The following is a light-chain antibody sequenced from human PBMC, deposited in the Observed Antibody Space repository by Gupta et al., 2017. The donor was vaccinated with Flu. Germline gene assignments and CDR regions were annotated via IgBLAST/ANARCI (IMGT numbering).Light chain of an antibody. CDR2: WAS. CDR1: QNLLYSSNNEDY. V-gene: IGKV4-1*01. CDR3: QQYYSIPRT. Sequence: NCKSSQNLLYSSNNEDYLSWYQQKPGQPPKLLIYWASSRESGVPGRFSGGGSGTNFTLTISSLQAEDVAVYYCQQYYSIPRTFGQGTRLEIK. J-gene: IGKJ2*01.